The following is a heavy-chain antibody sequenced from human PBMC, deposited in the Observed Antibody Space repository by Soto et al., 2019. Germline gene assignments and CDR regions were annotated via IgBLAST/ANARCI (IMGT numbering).Heavy chain of an antibody. CDR2: ISPNSGGT. Sequence: QVQLMQSGAEVRKPGASVRLSCETSGYNFTGYYIHWVRQAPGQGLEWMGEISPNSGGTKYAQKFQGRVTMTRDTSISTVYMELSNLSPDDTAVYYCGRGRSGELVVFYWGQGTLVTVYS. J-gene: IGHJ4*02. V-gene: IGHV1-2*02. CDR3: GRGRSGELVVFY. CDR1: GYNFTGYY. D-gene: IGHD1-7*01.